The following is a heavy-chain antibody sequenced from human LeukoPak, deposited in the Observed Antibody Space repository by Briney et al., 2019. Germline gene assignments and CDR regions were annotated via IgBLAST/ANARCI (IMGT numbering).Heavy chain of an antibody. D-gene: IGHD3-22*01. CDR3: ATVPNYYDSSGYYRGFDY. V-gene: IGHV1-24*01. J-gene: IGHJ4*02. CDR2: FDPEDGET. CDR1: GYTLTELS. Sequence: ASVKVSCKVSGYTLTELSMHWVRQAPGKGLEWKGGFDPEDGETIYAQKFQGRVTMTEDTSTDTAYMELSSLRSEDTAVYYCATVPNYYDSSGYYRGFDYWGQGTLVTVSS.